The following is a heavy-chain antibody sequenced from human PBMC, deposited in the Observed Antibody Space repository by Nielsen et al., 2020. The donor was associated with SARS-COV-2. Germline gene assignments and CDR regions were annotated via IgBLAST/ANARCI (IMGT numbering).Heavy chain of an antibody. D-gene: IGHD1-14*01. CDR2: INNIGTT. CDR1: GGSLSGYF. V-gene: IGHV4-34*01. CDR3: GTGWHFFDY. J-gene: IGHJ4*02. Sequence: SETLSLTCAVSGGSLSGYFWSWIRQSPGKGLEWIGEINNIGTTNYNPSLKSRVTMSVDKSQNQFSLKLNSVTAADTSVFIHGTGWHFFDYWGQGTLVTVSS.